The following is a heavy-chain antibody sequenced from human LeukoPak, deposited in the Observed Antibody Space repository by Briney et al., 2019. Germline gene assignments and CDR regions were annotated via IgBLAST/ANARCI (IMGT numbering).Heavy chain of an antibody. V-gene: IGHV3-21*01. Sequence: PGGSLRLSCAASGFTFSDYTMNWVRQAPGKGLEWVSSISSGGTYKYYADSVKGRFTISRDNAQNSLYLQMNSLRAEDSSVYYCAKEGSAKGYFDYWGQGTLVTVSS. CDR3: AKEGSAKGYFDY. CDR2: ISSGGTYK. CDR1: GFTFSDYT. J-gene: IGHJ4*02. D-gene: IGHD6-6*01.